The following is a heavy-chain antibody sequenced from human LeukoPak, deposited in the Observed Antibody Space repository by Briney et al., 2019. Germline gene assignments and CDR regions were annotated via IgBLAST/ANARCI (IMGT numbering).Heavy chain of an antibody. J-gene: IGHJ4*02. Sequence: PGGSLRPSCTASGFTFCDYAMSWVRQAPGKGLEWVGFIRSKAYGGTTEYAASVKGRFTISRDDSKSIAYLQMNSLKTEDTAVYYCTRENSSGWYPNYFDYWGQGTLVTVSS. V-gene: IGHV3-49*04. D-gene: IGHD6-19*01. CDR3: TRENSSGWYPNYFDY. CDR2: IRSKAYGGTT. CDR1: GFTFCDYA.